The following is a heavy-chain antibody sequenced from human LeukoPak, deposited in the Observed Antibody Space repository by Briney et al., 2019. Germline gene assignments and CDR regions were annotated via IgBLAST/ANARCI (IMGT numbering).Heavy chain of an antibody. CDR3: ARVAPKDSSGWYPIDY. Sequence: ASVKVSCKASGYTFTSYGISWVRQAPGQGLEWMGWISAYNGNTNYAQKLQGRVTMTTDTSTSTAYMELRSLRSDDTAVYYCARVAPKDSSGWYPIDYWGQGTLVTVSS. V-gene: IGHV1-18*01. CDR1: GYTFTSYG. J-gene: IGHJ4*02. D-gene: IGHD6-19*01. CDR2: ISAYNGNT.